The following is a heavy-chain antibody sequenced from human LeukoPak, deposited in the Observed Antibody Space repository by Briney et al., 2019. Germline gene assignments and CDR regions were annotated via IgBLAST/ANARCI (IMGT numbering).Heavy chain of an antibody. J-gene: IGHJ6*02. V-gene: IGHV3-23*01. CDR1: GFTFSNSA. CDR2: ISSNGDNI. Sequence: TGGSLRLSCAASGFTFSNSAMSRVRQAPGKGLEWVSAISSNGDNIYYADSVKGRFTISRDNSKNTLYLQINSLRAEDTALYFCASVVRPGYFFYYGLGVWGRGATVTVSS. CDR3: ASVVRPGYFFYYGLGV.